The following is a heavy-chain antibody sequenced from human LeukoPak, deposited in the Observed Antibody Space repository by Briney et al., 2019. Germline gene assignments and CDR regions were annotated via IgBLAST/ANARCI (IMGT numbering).Heavy chain of an antibody. Sequence: GGSLRLSCAASGFTFSSNYMSWVRQAPGKGLEWVSEIYSDGSTYYEASVKGRFSISRANSKNTLYLQMNSLRAEDTAVYYCAKDTVKVTTIRRVPHYMDVWGKGTTVTISS. J-gene: IGHJ6*03. D-gene: IGHD5-12*01. CDR3: AKDTVKVTTIRRVPHYMDV. V-gene: IGHV3-66*02. CDR2: IYSDGST. CDR1: GFTFSSNY.